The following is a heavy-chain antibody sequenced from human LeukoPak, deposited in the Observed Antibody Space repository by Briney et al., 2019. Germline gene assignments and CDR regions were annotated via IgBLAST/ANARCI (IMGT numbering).Heavy chain of an antibody. V-gene: IGHV3-23*01. J-gene: IGHJ3*02. D-gene: IGHD1-26*01. CDR1: GLPFSDYA. CDR3: AKHSVGATVGWDAFDI. Sequence: GGSLRLSCAASGLPFSDYAMSWVRQAPGKGLEWVAVTTGSGVTTYYADFFKGRFTISRDNSKNTLSLQMDSLRGEDTGVYYCAKHSVGATVGWDAFDIWGQGTLVTVPS. CDR2: TTGSGVTT.